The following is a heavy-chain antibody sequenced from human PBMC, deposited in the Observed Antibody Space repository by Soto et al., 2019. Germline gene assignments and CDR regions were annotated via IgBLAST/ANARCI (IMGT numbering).Heavy chain of an antibody. J-gene: IGHJ6*02. CDR1: GFTFTSSA. Sequence: QMQLVQSGPEVKTPGTSVKVSCKASGFTFTSSAVQWVRQARGQRLEWIGWLVVGSGNTNYAQKFQKRVTITRDMSTSKAYMELSRLRSEDTAVYYCAGTRPGVGYYYGMDVWGQCTTVTVSS. CDR3: AGTRPGVGYYYGMDV. CDR2: LVVGSGNT. V-gene: IGHV1-58*01. D-gene: IGHD2-8*01.